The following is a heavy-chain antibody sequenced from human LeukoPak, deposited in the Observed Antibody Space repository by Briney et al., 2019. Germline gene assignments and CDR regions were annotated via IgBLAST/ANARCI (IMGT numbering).Heavy chain of an antibody. V-gene: IGHV4-59*08. D-gene: IGHD6-13*01. CDR2: IYYSGST. Sequence: PSETLSLTCTVSGGSISSYYWSWIRQPPGKGLEWVGYIYYSGSTNYSPSLKSRVTISVDTSKNQFSLKLSSVTAADTAVYYCARSSWYGVYFDYWGQGTLVTVSS. CDR3: ARSSWYGVYFDY. J-gene: IGHJ4*02. CDR1: GGSISSYY.